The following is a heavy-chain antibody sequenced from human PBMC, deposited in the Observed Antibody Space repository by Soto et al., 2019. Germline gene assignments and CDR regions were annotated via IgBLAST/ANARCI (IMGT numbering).Heavy chain of an antibody. J-gene: IGHJ4*02. D-gene: IGHD2-15*01. Sequence: PSETLSLTCTVSGGSISSYYWSWIRQPPGKGLEWIGYIYYSGSTNYNPSLKSRVTISVDTSKNQFSLKLSSVTAADTAVYYCARDSGYCSGGSCYSGSYYFAYWGQGTLVTVSS. CDR3: ARDSGYCSGGSCYSGSYYFAY. CDR1: GGSISSYY. V-gene: IGHV4-59*01. CDR2: IYYSGST.